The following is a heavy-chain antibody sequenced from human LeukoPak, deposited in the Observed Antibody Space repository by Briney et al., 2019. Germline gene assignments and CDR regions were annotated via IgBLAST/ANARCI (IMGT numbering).Heavy chain of an antibody. D-gene: IGHD5-18*01. V-gene: IGHV4-39*01. CDR2: IYYSGST. J-gene: IGHJ4*02. Sequence: SETLSLTCTVSGGSISGSSYYWGWIRQPPGKGLEWIGSIYYSGSTYYNPSLKSRVTISVDTSKNQFSLKLSSVTAADTAVYYCARDAMVDGFDYWGQGTLVTVSS. CDR1: GGSISGSSYY. CDR3: ARDAMVDGFDY.